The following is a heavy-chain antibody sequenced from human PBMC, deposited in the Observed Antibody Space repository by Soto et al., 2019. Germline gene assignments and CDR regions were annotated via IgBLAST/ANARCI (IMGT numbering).Heavy chain of an antibody. D-gene: IGHD3-22*01. CDR3: AKGYYYDSSGYYIGDAFDI. CDR1: GFSFRSYA. Sequence: GGSLRLSCAASGFSFRSYAMSWVRQAPGKGLGWVSAITGSGGSTYYADSVKGRFTISRDNSKNTLYVQMNSLRAEDTAVYYCAKGYYYDSSGYYIGDAFDIWGQGTMVTVS. CDR2: ITGSGGST. V-gene: IGHV3-23*01. J-gene: IGHJ3*02.